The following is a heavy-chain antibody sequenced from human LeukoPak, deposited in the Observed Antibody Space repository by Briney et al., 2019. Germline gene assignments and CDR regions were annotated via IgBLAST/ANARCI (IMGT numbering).Heavy chain of an antibody. D-gene: IGHD5-18*01. CDR3: ARDGPNKRGYSNGPTWSAP. CDR2: INRNGSYK. Sequence: GGSLRLSCAASGFTFSSYRMNWARQAPGKGLEWVSYINRNGSYKYYVDSVKGRFTISRDNAKNSLYLQMNSLRAEDTAVYYCARDGPNKRGYSNGPTWSAPWAKGTRVT. J-gene: IGHJ5*02. CDR1: GFTFSSYR. V-gene: IGHV3-21*01.